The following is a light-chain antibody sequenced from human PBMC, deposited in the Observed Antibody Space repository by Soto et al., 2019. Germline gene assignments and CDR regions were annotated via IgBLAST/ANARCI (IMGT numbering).Light chain of an antibody. CDR2: GAS. V-gene: IGKV3-15*01. Sequence: DIMLTQSPATLSVSPGERATLSCRASQSVRNNLAWYQQKPGQAPRLLIYGASNRATGIPARFSGSGSGTEFTLTIGSLQSEDFAVYYGQQYHTWPPTWTFGQGTKVEMK. J-gene: IGKJ1*01. CDR3: QQYHTWPPTWT. CDR1: QSVRNN.